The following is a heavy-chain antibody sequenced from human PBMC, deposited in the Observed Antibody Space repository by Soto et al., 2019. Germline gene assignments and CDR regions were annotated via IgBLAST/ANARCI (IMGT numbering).Heavy chain of an antibody. CDR1: GGSISSDGYY. CDR3: ARGGSGYFDWSFDH. Sequence: QVQLQESGPGLVKPSQTLSLTCTVSGGSISSDGYYCSWIRQHPGKGLEWIGYIYYTGSTYYNPSLKSRVIASVDTSKNQFSLNLTSLTAADTAVYFCARGGSGYFDWSFDHWGQGTLVTVSS. D-gene: IGHD3-9*01. CDR2: IYYTGST. J-gene: IGHJ4*02. V-gene: IGHV4-31*03.